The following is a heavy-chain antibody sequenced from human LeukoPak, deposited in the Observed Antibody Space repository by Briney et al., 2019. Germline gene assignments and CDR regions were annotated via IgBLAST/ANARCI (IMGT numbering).Heavy chain of an antibody. V-gene: IGHV3-23*01. CDR2: ISAAGDVT. J-gene: IGHJ4*02. CDR1: GFIFSNYA. Sequence: PGESLRLSCVGSGFIFSNYAMNWVRQAPGKGLEWVSTISAAGDVTYHADSVKGRFTISRDNSKNKLFMQMNSLRAEDTAVYYCAKKRGETGDYFDYWGQGTLVTVSS. D-gene: IGHD7-27*01. CDR3: AKKRGETGDYFDY.